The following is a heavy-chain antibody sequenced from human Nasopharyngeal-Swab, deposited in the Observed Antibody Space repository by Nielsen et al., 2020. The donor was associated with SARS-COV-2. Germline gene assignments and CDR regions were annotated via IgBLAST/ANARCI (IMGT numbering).Heavy chain of an antibody. D-gene: IGHD3-9*01. J-gene: IGHJ3*02. CDR2: IYSGGST. CDR3: ARGRKLDYDILTGYYGGAFDI. V-gene: IGHV3-53*01. Sequence: VRQMPGKGLEWVSVIYSGGSTYYADSVKGRFTIPRDNSKNTLYLQMNSLRAEDTAVYYCARGRKLDYDILTGYYGGAFDIWGQGTMVTVSS.